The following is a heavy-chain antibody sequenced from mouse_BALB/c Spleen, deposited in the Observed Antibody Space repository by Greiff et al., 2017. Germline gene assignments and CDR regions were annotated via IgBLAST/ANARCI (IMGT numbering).Heavy chain of an antibody. V-gene: IGHV5-6*02. J-gene: IGHJ4*01. CDR1: GFTFSSYG. Sequence: DVKLVESGGDLVKPGGSLKLSCAASGFTFSSYGMSWVRQTPDKRLEWVATISSGGSYTYCPDSVKGRFTISRDNAKNTLYLQMSSLKSEDTAMYYCARHEDAMDYWGQGTSVTVSS. CDR3: ARHEDAMDY. CDR2: ISSGGSYT.